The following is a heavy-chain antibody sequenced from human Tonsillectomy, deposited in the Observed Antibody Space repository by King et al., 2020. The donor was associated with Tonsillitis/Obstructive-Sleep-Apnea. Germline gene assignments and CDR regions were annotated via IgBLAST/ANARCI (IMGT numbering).Heavy chain of an antibody. CDR2: IYWDDDK. CDR3: ANFTVGPPTPFFDY. Sequence: ITLKESGPTLVKPTQTLTLTCTFSGFSLSTSGVGVAWVRQPPGKALDWLPLIYWDDDKRYSPSLKSRLTITKDTSKDQVVLTMTNMDPVDTATYYCANFTVGPPTPFFDYLGQGTLVTVPS. J-gene: IGHJ4*02. D-gene: IGHD1-26*01. V-gene: IGHV2-5*02. CDR1: GFSLSTSGVG.